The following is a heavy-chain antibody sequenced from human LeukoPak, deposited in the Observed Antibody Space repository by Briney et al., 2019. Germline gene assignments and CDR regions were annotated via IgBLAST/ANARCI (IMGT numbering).Heavy chain of an antibody. J-gene: IGHJ4*02. D-gene: IGHD3-16*01. V-gene: IGHV3-23*01. CDR1: GFTFSSYA. CDR3: AKAPLRPRVGVSSFDY. CDR2: ISGSGGST. Sequence: GGSLRLSCAASGFTFSSYAMSWVRQAPGKGLEWVSAISGSGGSTYYADSVKGRFTISRDNSKNTLYLQMNSLRAEDTAVYYCAKAPLRPRVGVSSFDYWGQGTLVTVSS.